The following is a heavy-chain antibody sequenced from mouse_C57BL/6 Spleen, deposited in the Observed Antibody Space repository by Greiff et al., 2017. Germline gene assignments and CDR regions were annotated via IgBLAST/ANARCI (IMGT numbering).Heavy chain of an antibody. D-gene: IGHD2-2*01. Sequence: VQLQESGAELVRPGSSVKLSCKASGYTFTSYWMDWVKQRPGQGLEWIGNIYPSDSETHYNQKFKDKATLTVDKSSSTAYMQLSSLTSEDSAVYYCARVYGYDRAWFAYWGQGTLVIVSA. CDR2: IYPSDSET. V-gene: IGHV1-61*01. CDR3: ARVYGYDRAWFAY. CDR1: GYTFTSYW. J-gene: IGHJ3*01.